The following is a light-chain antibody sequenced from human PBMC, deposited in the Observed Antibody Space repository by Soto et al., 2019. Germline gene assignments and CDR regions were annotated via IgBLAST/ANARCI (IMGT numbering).Light chain of an antibody. J-gene: IGKJ1*01. Sequence: EIVLTQSPGTLSLSPGERATLSCRASQSVGSNYLAWFQQKPGQAPRLLISGASTRAAGVPARFSGSGSGTEFTLTISSLQSEDFAVYFCQQYADWPKTFGQGTKVDIK. V-gene: IGKV3-15*01. CDR2: GAS. CDR1: QSVGSN. CDR3: QQYADWPKT.